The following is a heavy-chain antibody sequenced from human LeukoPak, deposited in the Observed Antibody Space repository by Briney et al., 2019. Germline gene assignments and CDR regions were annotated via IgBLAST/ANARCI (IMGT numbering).Heavy chain of an antibody. D-gene: IGHD3-3*01. J-gene: IGHJ3*02. CDR1: GYTFTSYA. V-gene: IGHV1-18*01. CDR2: ISAYNGNT. Sequence: GASVKVSCKASGYTFTSYAISWVRQAPGQGLEWMGWISAYNGNTNYAQKLQGRVTMTTDTSTSTAYMELRSLRSDDTAVYYCARLYYDFWSGYQHDAFDIWGQGTMVTVSS. CDR3: ARLYYDFWSGYQHDAFDI.